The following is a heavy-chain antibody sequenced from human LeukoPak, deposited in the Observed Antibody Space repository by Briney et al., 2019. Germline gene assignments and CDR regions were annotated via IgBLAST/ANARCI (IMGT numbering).Heavy chain of an antibody. Sequence: SETLSLTCTVSGGSISSSSYYWGWIRQPPGKGLEWIGSIYYSGSTYYNPSLKSRVTISVDTSENQFSLKLSSVTAADTAVYYCARRHSSGWYDYWGQGTLVTVSS. CDR2: IYYSGST. J-gene: IGHJ4*02. V-gene: IGHV4-39*01. D-gene: IGHD6-19*01. CDR1: GGSISSSSYY. CDR3: ARRHSSGWYDY.